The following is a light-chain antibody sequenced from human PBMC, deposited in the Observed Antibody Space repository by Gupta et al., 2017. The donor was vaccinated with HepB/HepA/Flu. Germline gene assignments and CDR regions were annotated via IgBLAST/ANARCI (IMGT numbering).Light chain of an antibody. V-gene: IGLV8-61*01. CDR3: VLYMGSGISV. CDR2: NTN. Sequence: SFSVSPGGTVTLPCGLSSGSVSTSYYPSWYQQTPGQAPRTLIYNTNTRSSGVPDRFSGSSLGNRAALTITGAQADDESDYYCVLYMGSGISVFGGGTKLTVL. J-gene: IGLJ2*01. CDR1: SGSVSTSYY.